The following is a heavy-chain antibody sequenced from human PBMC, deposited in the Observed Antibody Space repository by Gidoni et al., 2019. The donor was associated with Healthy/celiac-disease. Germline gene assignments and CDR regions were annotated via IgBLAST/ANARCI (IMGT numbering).Heavy chain of an antibody. CDR2: ISYDGSNT. CDR3: ARIAVAEITLPYYFDY. J-gene: IGHJ4*02. CDR1: GFTFSSYA. D-gene: IGHD6-19*01. V-gene: IGHV3-30-3*01. Sequence: QVQLVESGGGVVQPGRSLRLSCAASGFTFSSYAMHWVRQDPGKGLGWVAVISYDGSNTYYADSVKGRFTISRDNSKNTLYLQMNSLRAEDTAVYYCARIAVAEITLPYYFDYWGQGTLVTVSS.